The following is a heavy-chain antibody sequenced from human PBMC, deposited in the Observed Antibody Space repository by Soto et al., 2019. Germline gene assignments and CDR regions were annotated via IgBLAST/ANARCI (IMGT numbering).Heavy chain of an antibody. J-gene: IGHJ6*02. Sequence: ASVKVSFKASGYTFTSNGISWVRQAPGQGLEWMGWISGYNGNTNYAQKLQGRVTMTTDKYTSTAYMELRSLRSDDTAVYYCAREGSGRYYDYYYGMDVWGQGTTVTVSS. D-gene: IGHD1-26*01. CDR2: ISGYNGNT. CDR3: AREGSGRYYDYYYGMDV. V-gene: IGHV1-18*04. CDR1: GYTFTSNG.